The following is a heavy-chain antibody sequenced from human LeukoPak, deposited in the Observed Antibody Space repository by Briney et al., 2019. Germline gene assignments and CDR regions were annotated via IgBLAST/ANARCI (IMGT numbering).Heavy chain of an antibody. Sequence: GGSLRLSCAASGFTFSSYGMHWVRQAPGEGLEWVAVIWYDGSNKYYADSVKGRFTISRDNSKNTLYLQMNSLRAEDTAVYYCARDLSGTLDYWGQGTLVTVSS. V-gene: IGHV3-33*01. CDR3: ARDLSGTLDY. J-gene: IGHJ4*02. CDR2: IWYDGSNK. CDR1: GFTFSSYG.